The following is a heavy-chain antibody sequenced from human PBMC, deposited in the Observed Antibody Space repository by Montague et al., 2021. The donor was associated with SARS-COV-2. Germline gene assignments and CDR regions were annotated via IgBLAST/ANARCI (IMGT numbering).Heavy chain of an antibody. Sequence: SETLSLTCTVSSGSISTYYWSWIRQLPGKGLEWIGYITYSGNTYYNPSLKSRVTISIDTSKNQFSLRLSSVTAADAAVYYCATGRAGNRYAYYYGMDVWGQGTTVTVSS. V-gene: IGHV4-59*01. CDR3: ATGRAGNRYAYYYGMDV. CDR1: SGSISTYY. J-gene: IGHJ6*02. D-gene: IGHD2-2*01. CDR2: ITYSGNT.